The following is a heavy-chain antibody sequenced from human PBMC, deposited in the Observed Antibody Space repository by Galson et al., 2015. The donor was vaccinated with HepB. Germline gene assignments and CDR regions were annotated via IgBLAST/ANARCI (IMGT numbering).Heavy chain of an antibody. CDR3: ARDASSGYGDDAFDI. V-gene: IGHV4-31*03. CDR1: GGSISSGGYY. D-gene: IGHD3-22*01. Sequence: SLTCTVSGGSISSGGYYWSWIRQHPGKGLEWIGYIYYSGSTYYNPSLKSRVTISVDTSKNQFSLKLSSVTAADTAVYYCARDASSGYGDDAFDIWGQGTMVTVSS. J-gene: IGHJ3*02. CDR2: IYYSGST.